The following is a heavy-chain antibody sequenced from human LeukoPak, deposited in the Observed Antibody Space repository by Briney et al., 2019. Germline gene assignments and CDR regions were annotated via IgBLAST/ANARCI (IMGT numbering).Heavy chain of an antibody. D-gene: IGHD6-13*01. CDR3: ARAARSSSWYFDY. CDR2: IRYDGSNK. J-gene: IGHJ4*02. CDR1: GFTFSSYG. V-gene: IGHV3-30*02. Sequence: GGSLRLSCAASGFTFSSYGMHWVRQAPGKGLEWVAFIRYDGSNKYYADSVKGRFTISRDNSKNTLYLQMNSLRAEDTAVYYCARAARSSSWYFDYWGQGTLVTVSS.